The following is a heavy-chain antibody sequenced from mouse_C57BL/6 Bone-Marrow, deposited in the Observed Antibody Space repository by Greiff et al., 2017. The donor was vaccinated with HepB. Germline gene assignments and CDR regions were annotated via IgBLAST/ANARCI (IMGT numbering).Heavy chain of an antibody. CDR2: IDPEDGDT. Sequence: VHVKQSGAELVRPGASVKLSCTASGFNIKDYYMHWVKQRPEQGLEWIGRIDPEDGDTEYAPKFQGKATMTADTSSNTAYLQLSSLTSEDTAVYYCTTDHYYGSSYDYFDYWGQGTTLTVSS. J-gene: IGHJ2*01. CDR3: TTDHYYGSSYDYFDY. V-gene: IGHV14-1*01. D-gene: IGHD1-1*01. CDR1: GFNIKDYY.